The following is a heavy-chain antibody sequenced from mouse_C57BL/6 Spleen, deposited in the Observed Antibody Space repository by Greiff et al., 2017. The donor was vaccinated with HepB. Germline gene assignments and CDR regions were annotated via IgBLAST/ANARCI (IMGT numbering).Heavy chain of an antibody. V-gene: IGHV1-72*01. Sequence: QVQLQQPGAELVKPGASVKLSCKASGYTFTSYWMHWVKQRPGRGLEWIGRIDPNSGGTKYNEKFKSKATLTVDKPSSTAYMQLSSLTSEDSAVYYCARSRGFDYGSSYRGYFDVWGTGTTVTVSS. D-gene: IGHD1-1*01. J-gene: IGHJ1*03. CDR1: GYTFTSYW. CDR2: IDPNSGGT. CDR3: ARSRGFDYGSSYRGYFDV.